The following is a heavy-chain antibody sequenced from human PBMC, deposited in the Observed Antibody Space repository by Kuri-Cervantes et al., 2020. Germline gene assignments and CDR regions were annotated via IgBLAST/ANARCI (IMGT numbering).Heavy chain of an antibody. CDR1: GFTFSDYY. Sequence: GESLKISCAAPGFTFSDYYMSWIRQAPGKGLEWVSYISSSGSTIYYADSVKGRFTISRDNAKNSLYLQMYSLRTEDTALYYCAKDKDYSSSWSGTYDYWGQGTLVTVSS. J-gene: IGHJ4*02. V-gene: IGHV3-11*01. CDR3: AKDKDYSSSWSGTYDY. D-gene: IGHD6-13*01. CDR2: ISSSGSTI.